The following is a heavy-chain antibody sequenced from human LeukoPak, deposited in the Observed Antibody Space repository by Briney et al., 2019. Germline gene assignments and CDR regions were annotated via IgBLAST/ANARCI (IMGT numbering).Heavy chain of an antibody. CDR2: IYYSGST. V-gene: IGHV4-39*01. J-gene: IGHJ3*02. D-gene: IGHD4-17*01. Sequence: SETLSLTCTVSGGSLSSSSYYWGWIRQPPGKGLEWIGSIYYSGSTYYNPSLKSRVTISVDTSKNQFSLKLSSVTAADTAVYYCARHTVAFDIWGQGTMVTVSS. CDR3: ARHTVAFDI. CDR1: GGSLSSSSYY.